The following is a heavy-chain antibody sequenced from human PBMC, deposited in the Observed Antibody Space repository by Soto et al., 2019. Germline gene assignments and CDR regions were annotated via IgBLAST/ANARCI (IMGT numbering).Heavy chain of an antibody. CDR1: GFTFSSYW. D-gene: IGHD3-22*01. V-gene: IGHV3-74*01. CDR2: INSDGSST. J-gene: IGHJ5*02. CDR3: ARDGYYYDSSHFTWFDP. Sequence: GGSLRLSCAASGFTFSSYWMHWVRQAPGKGLVWVSRINSDGSSTSYADSVKGRFTISRDNAKNTLYLQMNSLRAEDTAVYYCARDGYYYDSSHFTWFDPWGQGTLVTVSS.